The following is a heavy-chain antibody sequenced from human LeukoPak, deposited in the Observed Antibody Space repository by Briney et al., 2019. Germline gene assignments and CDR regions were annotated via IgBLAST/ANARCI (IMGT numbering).Heavy chain of an antibody. J-gene: IGHJ4*02. Sequence: GGSLRLSCAASAFTFSNYAMSWVRQAPGKGLEWVSAISCSGGSTFYADSVKGRFTISRDNSKNTLYLQMNSLRAEDTAVYYCAKQNGGFDYWGQGTLVTVSS. V-gene: IGHV3-23*01. CDR2: ISCSGGST. D-gene: IGHD1-1*01. CDR1: AFTFSNYA. CDR3: AKQNGGFDY.